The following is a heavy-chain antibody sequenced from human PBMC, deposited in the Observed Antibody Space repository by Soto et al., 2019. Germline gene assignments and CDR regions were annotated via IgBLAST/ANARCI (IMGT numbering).Heavy chain of an antibody. V-gene: IGHV1-18*01. Sequence: ASMKVSCKTSGYIFMNYCISWVRQAPGQGLEWMGWISANNGNTKYAQNFQDRVTMTTDTSTSTAYMEVRSLRSDDTAVYYCMKVISGSGSPQNSYWGQGTLVTVSS. CDR2: ISANNGNT. CDR1: GYIFMNYC. D-gene: IGHD3-10*01. J-gene: IGHJ4*02. CDR3: MKVISGSGSPQNSY.